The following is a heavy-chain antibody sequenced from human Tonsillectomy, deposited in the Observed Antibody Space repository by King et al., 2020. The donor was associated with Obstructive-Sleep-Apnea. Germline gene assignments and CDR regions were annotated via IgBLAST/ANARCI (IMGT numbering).Heavy chain of an antibody. J-gene: IGHJ4*02. Sequence: VQLVESGGCVVQPGRALRLSCAASGFTFSNYAMHWFPQAPVKGLEWVAVYSFVGSNIYYADSEKGRFTISRDNSKNTLSLQMNSLRAEDTAVYYCASQVIVVVPAASDYWGQGTLVTVSS. CDR1: GFTFSNYA. D-gene: IGHD2-2*01. CDR2: YSFVGSNI. CDR3: ASQVIVVVPAASDY. V-gene: IGHV3-30*01.